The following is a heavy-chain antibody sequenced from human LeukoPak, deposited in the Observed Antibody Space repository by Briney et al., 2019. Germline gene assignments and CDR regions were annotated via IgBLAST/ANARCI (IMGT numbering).Heavy chain of an antibody. V-gene: IGHV1-46*01. CDR3: ARGGDYYDSSGPLH. CDR1: GYTFTGYY. Sequence: ASVKVSCKASGYTFTGYYIHWVRQAPGQGLEWMGMINPGGGSTNYAQNFQGRVTITRDTSTSTVYMELSSLRSEDTAVYYCARGGDYYDSSGPLHWGQGTLVTVSS. CDR2: INPGGGST. D-gene: IGHD3-22*01. J-gene: IGHJ4*02.